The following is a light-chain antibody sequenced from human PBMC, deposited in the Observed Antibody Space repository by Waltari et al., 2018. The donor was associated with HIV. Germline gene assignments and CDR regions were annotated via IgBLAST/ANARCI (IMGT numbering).Light chain of an antibody. CDR3: QSYDSTLSGSDWV. Sequence: QSVLTQPPSVSGAPGQRVTISCTGSSYNIGAGYDVHWYQHLPGTAPKLLIYGNNHLASGVPDLFSGSKSDTSASLAITGLQSEDEADYYCQSYDSTLSGSDWVFGGGTKLTVL. V-gene: IGLV1-40*01. J-gene: IGLJ3*02. CDR2: GNN. CDR1: SYNIGAGYD.